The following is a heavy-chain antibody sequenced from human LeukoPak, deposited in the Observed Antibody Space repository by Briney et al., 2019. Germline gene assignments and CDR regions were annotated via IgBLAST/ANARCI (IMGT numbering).Heavy chain of an antibody. CDR1: GGSISSSNHF. D-gene: IGHD6-19*01. J-gene: IGHJ3*01. V-gene: IGHV4-39*02. Sequence: SETLSLTCTVSGGSISSSNHFWGWIRQSPGKGLEWIGNIYYSGSTHYNPSLKSRVTIPVDTSKNHFSLRVTSVTAPDTAVYYCARRHSSGWYDLGAFDFWGQGIMVTVSS. CDR2: IYYSGST. CDR3: ARRHSSGWYDLGAFDF.